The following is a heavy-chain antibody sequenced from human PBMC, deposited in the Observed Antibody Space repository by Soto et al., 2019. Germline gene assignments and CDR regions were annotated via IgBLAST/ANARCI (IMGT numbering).Heavy chain of an antibody. CDR2: MGGTVGSR. J-gene: IGHJ4*02. CDR3: ARVRGRRYISVWNNY. CDR1: GFTFSTYS. Sequence: EVQLVESGGGLVQPGGSLRLSCAASGFTFSTYSMTWVRRAPGKGLEWVSYMGGTVGSRYYADSAKGRSTISRDNAQSSLLLQMNSLRDEYTAVYYCARVRGRRYISVWNNYWGQGTLVTFSS. D-gene: IGHD6-19*01. V-gene: IGHV3-48*02.